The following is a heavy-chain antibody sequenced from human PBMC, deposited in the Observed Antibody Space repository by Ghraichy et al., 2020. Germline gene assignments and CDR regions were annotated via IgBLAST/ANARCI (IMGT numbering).Heavy chain of an antibody. J-gene: IGHJ5*02. CDR1: GDSISSYY. V-gene: IGHV4-4*07. D-gene: IGHD2-15*01. CDR2: IFTTGSA. CDR3: ARAAVVVHNWFDP. Sequence: SETLSLTCTVSGDSISSYYWSWIRQPAGKGLEWIGRIFTTGSANYNPSLKSRVTMSVDTFKNQFSLKLSSVTAADTAVYYCARAAVVVHNWFDPWGQGTLVTVSS.